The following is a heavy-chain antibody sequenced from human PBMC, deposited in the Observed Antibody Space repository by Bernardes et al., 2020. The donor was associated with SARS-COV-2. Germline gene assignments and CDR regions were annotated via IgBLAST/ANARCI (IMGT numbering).Heavy chain of an antibody. J-gene: IGHJ4*02. V-gene: IGHV3-30-3*01. CDR2: ISYDGTTK. D-gene: IGHD6-6*01. CDR3: AREWEEYTSSLFDF. Sequence: SLSLSCAASGFTFSTYAMHWVRQAPGKGLEWVAIISYDGTTKYNADSVKGRFTITRDNSKNTLFLQMNSLTTEDTAVYYCAREWEEYTSSLFDFWGQGTLVTVSS. CDR1: GFTFSTYA.